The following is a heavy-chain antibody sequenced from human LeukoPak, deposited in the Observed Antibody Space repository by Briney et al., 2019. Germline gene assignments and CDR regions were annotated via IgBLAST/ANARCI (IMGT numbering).Heavy chain of an antibody. J-gene: IGHJ5*02. D-gene: IGHD6-19*01. CDR3: AAQWLERLNWFDP. Sequence: PSETLSRTCTVSGGSISSSSYYWGWIRQPPGKGLEWIGSIYYSGSTYYNPSLKSRVTISVDTSKNQFSPKLSSVTAADTAVYYCAAQWLERLNWFDPWGQGTLVTVSS. V-gene: IGHV4-39*01. CDR2: IYYSGST. CDR1: GGSISSSSYY.